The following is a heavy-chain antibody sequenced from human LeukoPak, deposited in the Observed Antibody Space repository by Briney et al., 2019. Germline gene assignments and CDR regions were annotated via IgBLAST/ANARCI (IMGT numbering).Heavy chain of an antibody. V-gene: IGHV4-34*01. Sequence: SETLSLTCAVFGGSFSGYYWSWIRQPPGKGLEWIGEINHSGSTNYNPSLKSRVTISVDTSKNQFSLKLSSVTAADTAVYYCARRSSWYGGDFDYWGQGTLVTVSS. J-gene: IGHJ4*02. CDR3: ARRSSWYGGDFDY. D-gene: IGHD6-13*01. CDR1: GGSFSGYY. CDR2: INHSGST.